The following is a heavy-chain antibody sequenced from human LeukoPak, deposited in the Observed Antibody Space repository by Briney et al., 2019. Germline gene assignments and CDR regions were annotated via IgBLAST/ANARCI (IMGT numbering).Heavy chain of an antibody. D-gene: IGHD6-19*01. CDR2: IYYSGST. V-gene: IGHV4-59*08. Sequence: KPSATLSLTCTVSGGSISSYYWSWIRPPPGKGLEWSGYIYYSGSTNYNPSLKSRVTISVDTSKNQFSLKLSSVTAADTAVYYCVRRNSSGWYLFDYWGQGTLVTVSS. CDR3: VRRNSSGWYLFDY. CDR1: GGSISSYY. J-gene: IGHJ4*02.